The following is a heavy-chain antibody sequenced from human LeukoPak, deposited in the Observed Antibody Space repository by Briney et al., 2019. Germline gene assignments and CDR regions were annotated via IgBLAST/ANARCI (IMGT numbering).Heavy chain of an antibody. CDR3: ATYSSSNAREFQY. J-gene: IGHJ1*01. D-gene: IGHD2-2*01. CDR2: IRQDGSEK. V-gene: IGHV3-7*01. CDR1: GSTFTTYW. Sequence: GGSLRLSCAASGSTFTTYWMSWVRQAPGKGLVWVANIRQDGSEKYYVDSVKGRFTISRDNAKNSLYLQMNSLRAEDTAVYYCATYSSSNAREFQYWGQGTLVTVSS.